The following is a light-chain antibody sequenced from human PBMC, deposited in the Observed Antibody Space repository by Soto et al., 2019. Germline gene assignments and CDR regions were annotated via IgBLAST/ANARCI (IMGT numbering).Light chain of an antibody. CDR1: SGHSTSI. CDR2: LEGSGSY. CDR3: FTSDRTSRL. V-gene: IGLV4-60*03. Sequence: QPVLTQSSSASASLGSSVKLTCTLSSGHSTSIIAWHQQQPGKAPRYLMKLEGSGSYNKGSGVPDRFSGSSSGADRYLTISFHQSGDDADHHCFTSDRTSRLCGGG. J-gene: IGLJ2*01.